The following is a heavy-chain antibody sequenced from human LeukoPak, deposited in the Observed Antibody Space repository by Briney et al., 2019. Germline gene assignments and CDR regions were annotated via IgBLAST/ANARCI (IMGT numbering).Heavy chain of an antibody. Sequence: SETLSLTCTVSGGSISSHYWSWIRQPPGKGLEWIGYIYYSGSTNYNPSLKSRVTISVDTSKNQFSLKLSSVTAADTAVYYCARGDANRWFDPWGRGTLVTVSS. J-gene: IGHJ5*02. D-gene: IGHD4/OR15-4a*01. CDR3: ARGDANRWFDP. CDR1: GGSISSHY. V-gene: IGHV4-59*11. CDR2: IYYSGST.